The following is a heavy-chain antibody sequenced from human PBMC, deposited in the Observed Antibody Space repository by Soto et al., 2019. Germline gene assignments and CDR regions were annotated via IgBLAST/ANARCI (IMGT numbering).Heavy chain of an antibody. CDR1: GGSISSGGYY. J-gene: IGHJ3*02. CDR2: IYYLGST. CDR3: ARFYMVRGVMSAFDI. V-gene: IGHV4-31*03. Sequence: QVQLQESGPGLVKPSQTLSLACTVSGGSISSGGYYWSWIRQHPGKGLEWIGYIYYLGSTYYNPSLKXRXTLXVDTSKKQFSLKLSSVTAADTAVYYCARFYMVRGVMSAFDIWGQGTMVTVSS. D-gene: IGHD3-10*01.